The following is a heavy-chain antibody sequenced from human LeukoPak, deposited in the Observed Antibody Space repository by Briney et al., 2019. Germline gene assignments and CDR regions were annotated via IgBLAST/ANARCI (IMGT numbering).Heavy chain of an antibody. Sequence: SVTVSCKASGGTFSSYGMSWVRQAPGQGLEWKGGSIPIFGTANYARKFQGRVTITADESTSTAYMELSSLRSEDTAVYYCASYGSGSYYAPYYFDYWGQGTLVTVSS. V-gene: IGHV1-69*13. J-gene: IGHJ4*02. CDR1: GGTFSSYG. D-gene: IGHD3-10*01. CDR3: ASYGSGSYYAPYYFDY. CDR2: SIPIFGTA.